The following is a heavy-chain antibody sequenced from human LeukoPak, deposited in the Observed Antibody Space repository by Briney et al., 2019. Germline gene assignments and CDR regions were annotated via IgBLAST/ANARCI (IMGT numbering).Heavy chain of an antibody. V-gene: IGHV3-74*01. CDR3: ARMKRYSSGWYPSYYGMDV. CDR1: GFTFSSYW. CDR2: INSDGSST. Sequence: GGSLRLSCAVSGFTFSSYWMHWVRHAPGKGLVWVSRINSDGSSTSYADSVKGRFTISRDNAKNTLYLQMNSLRAEDTAVYYCARMKRYSSGWYPSYYGMDVWGQGTTVTVSS. D-gene: IGHD6-19*01. J-gene: IGHJ6*02.